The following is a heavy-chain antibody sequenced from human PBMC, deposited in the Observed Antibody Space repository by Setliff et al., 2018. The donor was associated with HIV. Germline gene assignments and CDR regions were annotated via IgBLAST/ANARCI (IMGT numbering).Heavy chain of an antibody. CDR3: ARIPGWYYYYMDV. CDR2: IYPGDSHL. D-gene: IGHD2-15*01. J-gene: IGHJ6*03. V-gene: IGHV5-51*01. Sequence: PGESLKISCKGSGYSFTSYWIGWVRQMPGKGLEWMGSIYPGDSHLRYSPSFQGQVTISADTSISTAYLQWSSLKASDTAMYYCARIPGWYYYYMDVWGKGTTVTVSS. CDR1: GYSFTSYW.